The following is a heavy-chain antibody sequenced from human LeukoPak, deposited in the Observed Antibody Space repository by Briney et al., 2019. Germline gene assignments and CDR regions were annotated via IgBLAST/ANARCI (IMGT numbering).Heavy chain of an antibody. J-gene: IGHJ4*02. CDR1: GFTFSSYG. D-gene: IGHD6-6*01. V-gene: IGHV3-30*02. CDR2: IRYDGSNK. Sequence: GGSLRLSCAASGFTFSSYGMHWVRQAPGKGLEWVAFIRYDGSNKYYADSVKGRFTISRDNSKNTLYLQMNSLRAEDTAVYYCAKDVGRSSSSKRGYWGQGTLVTVSS. CDR3: AKDVGRSSSSKRGY.